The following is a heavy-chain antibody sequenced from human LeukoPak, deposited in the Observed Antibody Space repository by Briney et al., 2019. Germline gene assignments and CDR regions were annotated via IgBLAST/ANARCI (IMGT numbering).Heavy chain of an antibody. V-gene: IGHV3-33*01. CDR1: GFTFSSYG. Sequence: GGSLRLSCAASGFTFSSYGMHWVRQAPGKGLEWAAVIWYDGSNKYYADSVKGRFTISRDNSKNTLYLQMNSLRAEDTAVYYCARSYGNTAPFDYWGQGTLVTVSS. CDR3: ARSYGNTAPFDY. D-gene: IGHD2/OR15-2a*01. J-gene: IGHJ4*02. CDR2: IWYDGSNK.